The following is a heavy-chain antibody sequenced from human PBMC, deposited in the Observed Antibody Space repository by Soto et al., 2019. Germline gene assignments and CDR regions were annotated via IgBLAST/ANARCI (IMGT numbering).Heavy chain of an antibody. D-gene: IGHD6-6*01. V-gene: IGHV4-59*11. J-gene: IGHJ6*03. CDR2: IYFSGIT. CDR3: AMWPLGTEYLHYFYMDV. Sequence: QVQLQESGPGLVKPSETLSLTCTVSGGSIRSHSWTWIRQPPGKGLEWIGYIYFSGITNYNPSLKSRVTMSLDTSQNQFSLKLSSVTAADTAVYYCAMWPLGTEYLHYFYMDVWGKGTTVTVSS. CDR1: GGSIRSHS.